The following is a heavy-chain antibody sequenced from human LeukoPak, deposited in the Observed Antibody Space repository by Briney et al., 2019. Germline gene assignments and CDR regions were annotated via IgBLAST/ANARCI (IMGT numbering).Heavy chain of an antibody. J-gene: IGHJ4*02. CDR2: INPNSGGT. CDR1: GYTFTGYY. CDR3: ARGSSSRGDY. D-gene: IGHD6-13*01. Sequence: ASVKVSCKASGYTFTGYYMHWVRQAPGQGLEWMGWINPNSGGTNYAQKFQGRVTMTRDTSTSTVYMELSSLRSEDTAVYYCARGSSSRGDYWGQGTLVTVSS. V-gene: IGHV1-2*02.